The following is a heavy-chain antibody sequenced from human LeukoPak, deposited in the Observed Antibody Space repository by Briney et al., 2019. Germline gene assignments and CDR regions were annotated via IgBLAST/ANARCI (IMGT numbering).Heavy chain of an antibody. D-gene: IGHD2/OR15-2a*01. CDR1: GYTFTGYY. CDR3: ARDYYSGYRNWFDP. J-gene: IGHJ5*02. Sequence: ASVKVSCKASGYTFTGYYMHWVRQAPGQGLEWMGWINPNSGGTSYAQKFQGRVTMTRDTSISTAYMELSRLRSDDTAVYYCARDYYSGYRNWFDPWGQGTLATVSS. V-gene: IGHV1-2*02. CDR2: INPNSGGT.